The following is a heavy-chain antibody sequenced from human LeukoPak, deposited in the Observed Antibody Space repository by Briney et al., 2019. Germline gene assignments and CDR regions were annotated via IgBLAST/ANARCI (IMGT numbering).Heavy chain of an antibody. J-gene: IGHJ4*02. V-gene: IGHV3-23*01. Sequence: GGSLRLSCAASGFTFSSYAMSWVRQAPGKGLEWVSAISGSGGSTYYADSVKGRFTISRDNSKNTLYLQMNSLRAEDTAVYYCAKGSGYSYGYFDYWGQRTLVTVSS. CDR2: ISGSGGST. CDR1: GFTFSSYA. D-gene: IGHD5-18*01. CDR3: AKGSGYSYGYFDY.